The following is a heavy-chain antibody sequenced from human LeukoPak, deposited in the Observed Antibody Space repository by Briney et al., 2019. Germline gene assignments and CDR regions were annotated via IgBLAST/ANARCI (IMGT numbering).Heavy chain of an antibody. J-gene: IGHJ4*02. Sequence: SETLSLTCTVSDGSISSYYWSWIRQPPGKGLEWIGYIYYSGSTNYNPSLKSRVTISVDTSKNQFSLKLSSVTAADTAVYYCARRGSGSWWVFDYWGQGTLVTVSS. CDR2: IYYSGST. CDR3: ARRGSGSWWVFDY. V-gene: IGHV4-59*01. D-gene: IGHD6-19*01. CDR1: DGSISSYY.